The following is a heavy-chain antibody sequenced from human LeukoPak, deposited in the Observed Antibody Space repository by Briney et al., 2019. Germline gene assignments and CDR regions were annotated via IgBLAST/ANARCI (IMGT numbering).Heavy chain of an antibody. Sequence: SETLSLTCAVYGGSFGGYYWSWIRQPPGKGLEWIGEINHSGSTNYNPSLKSRVTISVDTSKNQFSLKLSSVTAADTAVYYCARGNCDYVSRAFDIWGRGTMVTVSS. J-gene: IGHJ3*02. D-gene: IGHD3-16*01. CDR3: ARGNCDYVSRAFDI. V-gene: IGHV4-34*01. CDR2: INHSGST. CDR1: GGSFGGYY.